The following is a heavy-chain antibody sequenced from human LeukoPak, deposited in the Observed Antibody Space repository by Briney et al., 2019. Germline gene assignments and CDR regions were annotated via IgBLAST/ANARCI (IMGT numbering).Heavy chain of an antibody. Sequence: SVKVSCKASGGTFSSYAISWVRQAPGQGLDWMGGIIPIFGTANYAQKFQGRVTITTDESTSTAYMELSSLRSEDTAVYYCASIYYYDSSAQYFQHWGQGTLVTVSS. CDR3: ASIYYYDSSAQYFQH. V-gene: IGHV1-69*05. CDR1: GGTFSSYA. D-gene: IGHD3-22*01. J-gene: IGHJ1*01. CDR2: IIPIFGTA.